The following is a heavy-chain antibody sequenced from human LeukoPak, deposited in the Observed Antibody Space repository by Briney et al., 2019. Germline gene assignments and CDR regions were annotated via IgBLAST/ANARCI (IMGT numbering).Heavy chain of an antibody. J-gene: IGHJ4*02. CDR1: GGTFSSYA. CDR3: ARGGVPAAIPFDY. Sequence: SVKVSCKASGGTFSSYAISWVRQAHGQGLEWMGGIIPIFGTANYAQKFQGRVTITTDESTSTAYMELSSLRSEDTAVYYCARGGVPAAIPFDYWGQGTLVTVSS. V-gene: IGHV1-69*05. D-gene: IGHD2-2*01. CDR2: IIPIFGTA.